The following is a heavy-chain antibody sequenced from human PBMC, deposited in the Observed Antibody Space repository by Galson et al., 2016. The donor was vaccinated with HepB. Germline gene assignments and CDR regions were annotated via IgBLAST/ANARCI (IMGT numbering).Heavy chain of an antibody. V-gene: IGHV3-7*02. J-gene: IGHJ2*01. CDR3: AKNYDL. Sequence: SLRLSCAASGFNFGNHWMNWVRQAPGKGLEWLANIKKDGSEINYVDSVKGRFTISRDNAKNLLYLRMNSLRAEDSAVYYCAKNYDLWGRGTQVTVSS. CDR1: GFNFGNHW. CDR2: IKKDGSEI.